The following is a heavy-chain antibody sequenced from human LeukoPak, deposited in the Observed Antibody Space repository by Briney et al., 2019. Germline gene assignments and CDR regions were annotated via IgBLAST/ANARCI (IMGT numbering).Heavy chain of an antibody. V-gene: IGHV3-11*04. Sequence: GGSLRLSCAASAFTFSDYYMSWVRQAPGQGLEWVSCISSGSHTISYADSVKGRFTISRDNAKNSLYLQMNSLRAEDTAVYYCATLNYYSGSGSYYSDYWGQGTLVTVSS. CDR1: AFTFSDYY. CDR2: ISSGSHTI. CDR3: ATLNYYSGSGSYYSDY. D-gene: IGHD3-10*01. J-gene: IGHJ4*02.